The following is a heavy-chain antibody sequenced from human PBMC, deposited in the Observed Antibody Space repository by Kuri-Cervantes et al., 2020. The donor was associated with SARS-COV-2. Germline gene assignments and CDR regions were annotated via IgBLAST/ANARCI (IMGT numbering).Heavy chain of an antibody. D-gene: IGHD5-24*01. Sequence: GGSLRLSCAASGFTFSSYAMSWVRQAPGKGLEWVSVIYSGGGTYYADSVKGRFTISRDNSKNTLYFQMNSLRAEDTAVYYCAGSRRDAYTFDFWGQGTLVTVSS. CDR3: AGSRRDAYTFDF. J-gene: IGHJ4*02. CDR1: GFTFSSYA. CDR2: IYSGGGT. V-gene: IGHV3-53*01.